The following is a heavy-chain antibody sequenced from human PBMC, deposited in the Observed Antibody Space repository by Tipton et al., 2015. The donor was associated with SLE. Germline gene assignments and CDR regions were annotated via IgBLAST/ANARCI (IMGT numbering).Heavy chain of an antibody. D-gene: IGHD6-19*01. J-gene: IGHJ4*02. Sequence: LRLSCTVSGGSTSSSSYYWGWIRQPPGKGLEWIGSIYYSGSTYYNPSLKSRVTISVDTSKNQFSLKLSSVTAADTAVYYCASWGYSSGWYDYWGQGTLVTVSS. V-gene: IGHV4-39*07. CDR2: IYYSGST. CDR1: GGSTSSSSYY. CDR3: ASWGYSSGWYDY.